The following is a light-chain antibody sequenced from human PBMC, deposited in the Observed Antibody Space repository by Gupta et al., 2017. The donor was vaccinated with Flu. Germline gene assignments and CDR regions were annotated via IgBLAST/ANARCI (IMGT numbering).Light chain of an antibody. J-gene: IGKJ4*01. CDR3: QQYGSSPPLT. V-gene: IGKV3-20*01. Sequence: VLTQSPGTLSLSPGERATLSCRASQSVSSSYLAWYQQKPGQAPRLLIYGASSRATGIPDRFSGSGSGTDFTLTISRLEPEDFAVYYCQQYGSSPPLTFGGGTKVEIK. CDR2: GAS. CDR1: QSVSSSY.